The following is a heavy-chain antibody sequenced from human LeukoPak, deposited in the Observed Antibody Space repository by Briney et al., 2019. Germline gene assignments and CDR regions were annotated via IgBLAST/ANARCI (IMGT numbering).Heavy chain of an antibody. Sequence: GASVTVSCKASGYTFTSYAMHWVRQAPGQRLEWMGWINAGNGNTKYSQKFQGRVTITRDTSASTAYMELSSLRSEDTAVYYCASLSGWSDAFDIWGQGTMVTVSS. CDR3: ASLSGWSDAFDI. J-gene: IGHJ3*02. D-gene: IGHD6-19*01. CDR1: GYTFTSYA. CDR2: INAGNGNT. V-gene: IGHV1-3*01.